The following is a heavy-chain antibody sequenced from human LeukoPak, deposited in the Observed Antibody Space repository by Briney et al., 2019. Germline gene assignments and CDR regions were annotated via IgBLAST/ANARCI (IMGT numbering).Heavy chain of an antibody. CDR3: TTDPTTVTLYYMDV. J-gene: IGHJ6*03. Sequence: PGRSLRLSCAASGFTFSSYAMHWVRQAPGKGLEWVAVIWYDGSNKYYADSVKGRFTISRDDSKNTLYLQMNSLKTEDTAVYYCTTDPTTVTLYYMDVWGKGTTVTVSS. CDR1: GFTFSSYA. V-gene: IGHV3-33*08. D-gene: IGHD4-11*01. CDR2: IWYDGSNK.